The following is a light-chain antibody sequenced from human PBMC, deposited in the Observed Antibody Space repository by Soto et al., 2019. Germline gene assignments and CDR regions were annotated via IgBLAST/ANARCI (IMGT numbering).Light chain of an antibody. CDR2: HAS. CDR3: QPYNSYS. CDR1: QSISNW. J-gene: IGKJ1*01. V-gene: IGKV1-5*01. Sequence: IQMNQKPSTLSASGGERGTSGSRASQSISNWLAWYQQKPGTAPKVLIYHASNLQSGVPSRFSGSGSGTEFTRTISSLQPDDFATYYCQPYNSYSLGQGTKVDIK.